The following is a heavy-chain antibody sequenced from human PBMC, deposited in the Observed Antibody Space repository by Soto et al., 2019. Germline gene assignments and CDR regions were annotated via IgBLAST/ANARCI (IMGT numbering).Heavy chain of an antibody. D-gene: IGHD3-9*01. V-gene: IGHV3-7*02. CDR3: LPWGILTGYDY. Sequence: EVRLVESGGDLVQPGGSLRLSCVTSGFTFGPYLMSLVRQAPGKGLEWVASIRADEREIYYGDSVKGRFTISRDNAKNSLYLQMDTLRVEDTAVYYCLPWGILTGYDYWGQGTLVTVSS. CDR2: IRADEREI. CDR1: GFTFGPYL. J-gene: IGHJ4*02.